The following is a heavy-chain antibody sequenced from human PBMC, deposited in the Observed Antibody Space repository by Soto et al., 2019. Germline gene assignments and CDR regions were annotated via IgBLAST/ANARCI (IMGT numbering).Heavy chain of an antibody. CDR3: ARGPGVVVVVAATDGMDV. J-gene: IGHJ6*02. D-gene: IGHD2-15*01. V-gene: IGHV1-8*01. CDR1: GYTFTSYD. Sequence: QVQLVQSGAEVKKPGASVKVSCKASGYTFTSYDINWVRQATGQGLEWMGWMNTNSGNTGYAQKFQGRVTMTRNTSISTAYMELSSLRSEDTAVYYCARGPGVVVVVAATDGMDVWGQGTTVTVSS. CDR2: MNTNSGNT.